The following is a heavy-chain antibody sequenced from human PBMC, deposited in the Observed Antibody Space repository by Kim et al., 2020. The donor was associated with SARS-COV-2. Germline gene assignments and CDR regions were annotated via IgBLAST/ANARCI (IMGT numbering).Heavy chain of an antibody. D-gene: IGHD3-10*01. Sequence: GESLKISCKGSGYSFTSYWIDWVRQMPGKGLEWMGIIYPGDSDTRYSPSFQGQVTISADKSISTAYLQWSSLKASDTAMYYCARRGDGSGSYYPPSGYYYYMDVWGKGTPVTVSS. CDR2: IYPGDSDT. CDR3: ARRGDGSGSYYPPSGYYYYMDV. CDR1: GYSFTSYW. J-gene: IGHJ6*03. V-gene: IGHV5-51*01.